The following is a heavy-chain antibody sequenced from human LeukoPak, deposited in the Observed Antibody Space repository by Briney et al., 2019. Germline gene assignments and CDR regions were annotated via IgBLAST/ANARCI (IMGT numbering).Heavy chain of an antibody. CDR1: GFTFSSYW. D-gene: IGHD3-10*01. CDR2: INQDGSEK. CDR3: ARGYGSGNCYFDY. V-gene: IGHV3-7*04. J-gene: IGHJ4*02. Sequence: PGGSLRLSCAASGFTFSSYWMSWVRQAPGKGLEWVANINQDGSEKYYVDSMKGRFTISRDNAKNSLYLQMNSLRAEDTAVYYCARGYGSGNCYFDYWGQGTLVSVSS.